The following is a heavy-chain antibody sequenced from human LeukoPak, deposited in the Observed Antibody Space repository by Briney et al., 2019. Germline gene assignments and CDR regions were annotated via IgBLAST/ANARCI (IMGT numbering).Heavy chain of an antibody. Sequence: GGSLRLSCAASGFTFSSYEMNWVRQAPGKGLEWVSSISSSSSYIYYADSVKGRFTISRDNAKNSLYLQMNSLRAEDTAVYYCARDPPPSVAVAAPALDYWGQGTLVTVSS. D-gene: IGHD6-19*01. J-gene: IGHJ4*02. CDR1: GFTFSSYE. CDR2: ISSSSSYI. V-gene: IGHV3-21*01. CDR3: ARDPPPSVAVAAPALDY.